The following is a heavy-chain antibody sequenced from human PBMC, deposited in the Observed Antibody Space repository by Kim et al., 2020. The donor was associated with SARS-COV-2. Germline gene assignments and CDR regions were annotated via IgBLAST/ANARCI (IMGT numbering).Heavy chain of an antibody. CDR2: ISYDSSST. V-gene: IGHV3-33*05. D-gene: IGHD1-26*01. Sequence: GGSLRLSCVASGFSISTFGMHWVRQAPGKGLEWVGTISYDSSSTIYGDSVKGRFTISRDNSINTLYLQMNRLRTEDTAVYCERGGTLVGLSIVGAYWGQGALVTVSS. CDR3: RGGTLVGLSIVGAY. J-gene: IGHJ4*02. CDR1: GFSISTFG.